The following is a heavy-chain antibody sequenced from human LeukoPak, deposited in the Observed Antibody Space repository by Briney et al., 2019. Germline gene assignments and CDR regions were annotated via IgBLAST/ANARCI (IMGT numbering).Heavy chain of an antibody. V-gene: IGHV4-34*01. Sequence: TSETLPLTCAVYGGSFSGYYWSWIRQPPGKGLEWIGEINHSGSTNYNPSLKSRVTISVDTSKNQFSLKLSSVTAADTAVYYCARDRTQLWLRSNWFDPWGQGTLVTVSS. CDR1: GGSFSGYY. J-gene: IGHJ5*02. CDR3: ARDRTQLWLRSNWFDP. D-gene: IGHD5-18*01. CDR2: INHSGST.